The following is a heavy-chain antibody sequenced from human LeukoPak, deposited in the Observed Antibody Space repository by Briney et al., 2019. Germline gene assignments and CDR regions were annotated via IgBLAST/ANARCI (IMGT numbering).Heavy chain of an antibody. D-gene: IGHD1-26*01. CDR3: TTYSGTYFKYFFDY. J-gene: IGHJ4*02. Sequence: GGSLRLSCAASGFTFSGSAVHWVRQASGKGLEWVGRIRTKPNNYATAYAASVKGRFTISRDDSKNMAYLQMNSLKTEDTAVYYCTTYSGTYFKYFFDYWGQGTLVTVSS. V-gene: IGHV3-73*01. CDR1: GFTFSGSA. CDR2: IRTKPNNYAT.